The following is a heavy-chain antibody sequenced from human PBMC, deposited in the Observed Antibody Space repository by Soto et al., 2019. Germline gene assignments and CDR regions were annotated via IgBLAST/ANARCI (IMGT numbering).Heavy chain of an antibody. D-gene: IGHD3-10*01. Sequence: QVQLVQSGAEVKKPGASVKVSCKASGYTFTNHYMHWVRQAPGQGLEWMGVINPSGGSTIDAQKFQGRVTMTRDTSTSTVYMELSSLRSEDTAMYYCARDNYGDEWFGPWGQGTLVTVSS. J-gene: IGHJ5*02. CDR2: INPSGGST. CDR1: GYTFTNHY. V-gene: IGHV1-46*01. CDR3: ARDNYGDEWFGP.